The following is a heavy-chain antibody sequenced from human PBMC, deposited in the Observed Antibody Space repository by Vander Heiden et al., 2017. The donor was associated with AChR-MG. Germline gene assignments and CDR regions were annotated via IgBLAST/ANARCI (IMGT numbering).Heavy chain of an antibody. J-gene: IGHJ5*02. Sequence: KGLEWVSAISGSGGSTYYADSVKGRFTISRDNSKNTLYLQMNSLRAEDTAVYYCAKEEENTSWEGWFDPWGQGTLVTVSS. D-gene: IGHD2-2*01. CDR3: AKEEENTSWEGWFDP. V-gene: IGHV3-23*01. CDR2: ISGSGGST.